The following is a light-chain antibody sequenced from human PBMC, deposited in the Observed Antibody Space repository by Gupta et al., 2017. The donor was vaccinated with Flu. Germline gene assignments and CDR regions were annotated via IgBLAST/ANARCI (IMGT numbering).Light chain of an antibody. J-gene: IGKJ2*01. V-gene: IGKV2-28*01. CDR2: LGS. CDR1: QSFLHSNGYSY. Sequence: DIVMTLSRVSLSVTPGEPAYIFCRSSQSFLHSNGYSYLDWYLQKPGQSPQLLIYLGSNRASGVPDRFSGSGSGTDFTLKISRVEADDVGLYYCMQVKQTPRTFGHGTKLEIK. CDR3: MQVKQTPRT.